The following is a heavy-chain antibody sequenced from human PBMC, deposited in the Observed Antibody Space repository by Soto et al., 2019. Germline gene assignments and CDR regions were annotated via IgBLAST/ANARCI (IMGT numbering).Heavy chain of an antibody. CDR3: KTGQRPIRFLEWLSRYYFDF. J-gene: IGHJ4*02. V-gene: IGHV1-24*01. Sequence: ASVKVSCKVSGYTLAELSMHLVRQAPGKGLEWMGGFNPEDGETIYSQKFQGRVSMTEDTSTDTAYMELSSLRSEDTALYYCKTGQRPIRFLEWLSRYYFDFWGQGTLVTVSS. CDR1: GYTLAELS. D-gene: IGHD3-3*01. CDR2: FNPEDGET.